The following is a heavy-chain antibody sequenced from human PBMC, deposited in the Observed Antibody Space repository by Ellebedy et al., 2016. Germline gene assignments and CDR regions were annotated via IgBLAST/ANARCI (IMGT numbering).Heavy chain of an antibody. J-gene: IGHJ6*02. CDR1: GCTFSSYA. Sequence: ASVKVSCKASGCTFSSYAISSVRQAPGQGLEWMGRIIPILGKANYAQRFQGRVTITADTSTSTTYMGLSSLRSDDTAVYYCARERDIVIVPAASHRAYGMDVWGQGTTVTVSS. CDR2: IIPILGKA. V-gene: IGHV1-69*04. D-gene: IGHD2-2*01. CDR3: ARERDIVIVPAASHRAYGMDV.